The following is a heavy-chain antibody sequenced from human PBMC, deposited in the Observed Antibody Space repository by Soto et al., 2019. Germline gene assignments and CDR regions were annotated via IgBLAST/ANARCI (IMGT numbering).Heavy chain of an antibody. CDR1: GFTFSSYS. Sequence: GGSLRLSCAASGFTFSSYSMNWVRQAPGKGLEWVGRIKSKTDGGTTDYAAPVKGRFTISRDDSKNTLYLQMNSLKTEDTAVYYCTTDRDSSSWFDYWGQGTLVTVSS. D-gene: IGHD6-13*01. V-gene: IGHV3-15*01. CDR3: TTDRDSSSWFDY. CDR2: IKSKTDGGTT. J-gene: IGHJ4*02.